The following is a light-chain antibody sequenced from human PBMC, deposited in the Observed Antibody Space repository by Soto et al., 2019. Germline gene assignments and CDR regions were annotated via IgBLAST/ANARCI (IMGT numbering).Light chain of an antibody. Sequence: DIVMTQSPLSLPVTPGEPASMSCRSNQSLLHSNGYNYLDGYLQKPGQSPRLLIYLGFDRASGVPVRFSGSGSGTDFTLTISRVAAEHVGVYFCMRALEPPLTIRSGTKVDSK. V-gene: IGKV2-28*01. J-gene: IGKJ3*01. CDR3: MRALEPPLT. CDR1: QSLLHSNGYNY. CDR2: LGF.